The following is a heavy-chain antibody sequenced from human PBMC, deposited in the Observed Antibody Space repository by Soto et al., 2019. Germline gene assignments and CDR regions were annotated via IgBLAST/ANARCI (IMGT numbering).Heavy chain of an antibody. CDR1: GGSFSGYY. Sequence: SDTLSLTCALYGGSFSGYYWSWIRQPPGKGLEWIGEINHSGSTNYNPSLKSRVTISVDTSKNQFSLKLSSVTAADTAVYYCAREVGSSSWFGRTYYYYGMDVWGQGTTVT. J-gene: IGHJ6*02. V-gene: IGHV4-34*01. D-gene: IGHD6-13*01. CDR2: INHSGST. CDR3: AREVGSSSWFGRTYYYYGMDV.